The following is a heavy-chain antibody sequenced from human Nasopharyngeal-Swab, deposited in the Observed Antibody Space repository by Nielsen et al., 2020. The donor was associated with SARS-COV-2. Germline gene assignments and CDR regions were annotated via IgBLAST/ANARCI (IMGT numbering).Heavy chain of an antibody. D-gene: IGHD4-17*01. Sequence: GESLKISCAASGFTFSSYAMSWVRQAPGKGLEWVSSISSSSSCIYYADSVKGRFTISRDNAKNSLYLQMNSLRAEDTAVYYCARTRSPYGDYVDFDYWGQGTLVTVSS. CDR3: ARTRSPYGDYVDFDY. CDR1: GFTFSSYA. J-gene: IGHJ4*02. CDR2: ISSSSSCI. V-gene: IGHV3-21*01.